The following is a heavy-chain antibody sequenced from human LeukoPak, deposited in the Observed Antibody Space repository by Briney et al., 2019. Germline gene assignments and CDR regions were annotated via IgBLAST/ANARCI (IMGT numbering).Heavy chain of an antibody. CDR1: GFTFSSYA. CDR3: ARNPALGGATHWFDP. V-gene: IGHV3-30-3*01. J-gene: IGHJ5*02. CDR2: ISYDGSNK. D-gene: IGHD1-26*01. Sequence: GRSLRLSCAASGFTFSSYAMHWVRQAPGKGLGWVAVISYDGSNKYYADSVKGRFTISRDNSKNTLYLQMNSLRAEDTAVYYCARNPALGGATHWFDPWGEGTLVTVSS.